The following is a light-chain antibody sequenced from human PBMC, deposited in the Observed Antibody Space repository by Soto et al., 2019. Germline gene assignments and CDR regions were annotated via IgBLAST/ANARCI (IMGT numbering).Light chain of an antibody. CDR1: SSDIGGHND. CDR2: GVS. V-gene: IGLV2-14*01. Sequence: QSALTQPASVSGSPGQSITISCTGTSSDIGGHNDVPWYQQHPGKAPKLLIYGVSNRPSGVSNRFSASKSGNTASLTISGLQAEDETDYYCCSYTSNITPYVFGTGTKVTVL. CDR3: CSYTSNITPYV. J-gene: IGLJ1*01.